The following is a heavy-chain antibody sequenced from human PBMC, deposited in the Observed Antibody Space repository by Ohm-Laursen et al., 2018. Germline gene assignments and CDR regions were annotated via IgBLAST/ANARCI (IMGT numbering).Heavy chain of an antibody. CDR3: ARSPDYYYYGMDV. CDR2: ISSSSTI. V-gene: IGHV3-48*01. Sequence: SLRLSCAASGFTFSSYSMNWVRQAPGKGLEWVSYISSSSTIYYADSVKGRFTISRDNAKNSLYLQMNSLRAEDTAVYYCARSPDYYYYGMDVWGQGTTVTVSS. J-gene: IGHJ6*02. CDR1: GFTFSSYS.